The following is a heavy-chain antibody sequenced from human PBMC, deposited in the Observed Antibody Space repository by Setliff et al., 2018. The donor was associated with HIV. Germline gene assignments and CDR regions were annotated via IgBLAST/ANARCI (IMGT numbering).Heavy chain of an antibody. CDR1: GGSFSGYY. V-gene: IGHV4-34*01. Sequence: PSETLSLTCAVYGGSFSGYYWTWIRQPPGKGLEWIGEINHSGSTNYNPSLKSRVTMSVDTSKNQFSLKLSSVTAADTAVYYCASAYGSGSYPGDWGQGTLVTVSS. CDR2: INHSGST. D-gene: IGHD3-10*01. CDR3: ASAYGSGSYPGD. J-gene: IGHJ4*02.